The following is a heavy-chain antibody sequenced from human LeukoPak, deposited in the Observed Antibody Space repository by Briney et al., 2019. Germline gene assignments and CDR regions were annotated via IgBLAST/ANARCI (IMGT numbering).Heavy chain of an antibody. CDR2: ISGSGGST. D-gene: IGHD3-10*01. J-gene: IGHJ6*02. CDR3: AKGSWTSTGSYYYYYYVWTS. V-gene: IGHV3-23*01. Sequence: GSLRLSCAASGFTFSSYAMSWVRQAPGKGLEWVSAISGSGGSTYYADSVKGRFTISRDNSKNTLYLQMNSLRAEDTAVYYLAKGSWTSTGSYYYYYYVWTSGAKGPRSPSP. CDR1: GFTFSSYA.